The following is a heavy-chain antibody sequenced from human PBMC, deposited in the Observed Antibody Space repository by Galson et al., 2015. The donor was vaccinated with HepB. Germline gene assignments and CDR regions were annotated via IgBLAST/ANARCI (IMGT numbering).Heavy chain of an antibody. J-gene: IGHJ3*02. V-gene: IGHV1-69*13. Sequence: SVKVSCKASGGTFSSYAVSWVRQAPGQGLEWMGGIIPIFGTANYAQKFQGRVTITADESTSTAYMELSSLRSEDTAVYYCARDGRSAFDIWGQGTMVTVSS. CDR1: GGTFSSYA. CDR2: IIPIFGTA. CDR3: ARDGRSAFDI.